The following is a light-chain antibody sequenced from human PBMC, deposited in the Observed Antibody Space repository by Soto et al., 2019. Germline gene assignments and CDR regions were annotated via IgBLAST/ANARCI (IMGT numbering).Light chain of an antibody. CDR3: QQYHTYSWT. CDR2: KAS. CDR1: QSISTW. V-gene: IGKV1-5*03. Sequence: DIQMTQSPSTLSASVGDRVTITCRASQSISTWLAWYQQKPGKAPKXXMYKASSLERGVPSRFSGRGSGTEFTLTISSLQPDDFAIYYCQQYHTYSWTFGQGTKVDIK. J-gene: IGKJ1*01.